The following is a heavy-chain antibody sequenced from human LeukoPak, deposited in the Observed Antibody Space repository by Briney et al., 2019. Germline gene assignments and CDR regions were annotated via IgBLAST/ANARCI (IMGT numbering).Heavy chain of an antibody. CDR2: INHSGST. CDR3: ARVGGQQWRGKRRYFQH. Sequence: PSETLSLTCAVYGGSFSGYYWSWIRQPPGKGLEWIGEINHSGSTNYNPSLKSRVTISVDTSKNQFSLKLSSVTAADTAVYYCARVGGQQWRGKRRYFQHWGQGTLVTVSS. V-gene: IGHV4-34*01. J-gene: IGHJ1*01. CDR1: GGSFSGYY. D-gene: IGHD6-19*01.